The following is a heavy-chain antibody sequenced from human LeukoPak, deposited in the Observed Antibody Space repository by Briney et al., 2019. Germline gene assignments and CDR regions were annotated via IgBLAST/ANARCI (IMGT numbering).Heavy chain of an antibody. J-gene: IGHJ4*02. CDR2: IYHSGST. V-gene: IGHV4-39*07. CDR1: GGSISSGGYY. Sequence: SETLSLTCTVPGGSISSGGYYWSWIRQHPGKGLEWIGEIYHSGSTYYNPSLKSRVTISVDKSKNQFSLKLSSVTAADTAVYYCARDTGRDFDYWGQGTLVTVSS. D-gene: IGHD1-14*01. CDR3: ARDTGRDFDY.